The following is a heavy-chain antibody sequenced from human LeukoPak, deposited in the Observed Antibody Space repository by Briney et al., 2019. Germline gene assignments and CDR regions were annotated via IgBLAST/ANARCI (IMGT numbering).Heavy chain of an antibody. J-gene: IGHJ4*02. D-gene: IGHD5-12*01. Sequence: TGGSLRLSCAASGFTFSGSAMHWVRQASGKGLEWVGRIRSKANSYATAYAASVKGRFTISRDDSKNTAYLQMNSLKTEDTAVYYCTRHPHSGYGLGNDYWGQGTLVTVSS. CDR2: IRSKANSYAT. CDR1: GFTFSGSA. CDR3: TRHPHSGYGLGNDY. V-gene: IGHV3-73*01.